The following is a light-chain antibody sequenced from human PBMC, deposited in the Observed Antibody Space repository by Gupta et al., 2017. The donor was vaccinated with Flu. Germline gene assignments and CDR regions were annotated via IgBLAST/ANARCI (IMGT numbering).Light chain of an antibody. CDR1: QSLLYSSKNKNY. Sequence: DIVMTQSPDSLPVSLGERATINCRSSQSLLYSSKNKNYLAWYQQKPGQSPKLLFYWASTRESGVPDRFSGSGSGTDFTLTISILHAEDVAVYFCQQYYSFPYTFGQGTKLEIK. CDR2: WAS. CDR3: QQYYSFPYT. V-gene: IGKV4-1*01. J-gene: IGKJ2*01.